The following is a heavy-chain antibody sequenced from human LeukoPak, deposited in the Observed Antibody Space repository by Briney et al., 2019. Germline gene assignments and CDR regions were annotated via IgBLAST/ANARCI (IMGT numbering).Heavy chain of an antibody. Sequence: ASVKVSCKASGYTFTSYFLHWVRQAPGQGLEWMGRINPSGDYTSYAQKFQGRVTVTSDTSTSTVYMEMSSLKSEDTAVYYCARVDAALDYWGQGTLVTVSS. CDR2: INPSGDYT. CDR3: ARVDAALDY. V-gene: IGHV1-46*01. J-gene: IGHJ4*02. CDR1: GYTFTSYF. D-gene: IGHD6-6*01.